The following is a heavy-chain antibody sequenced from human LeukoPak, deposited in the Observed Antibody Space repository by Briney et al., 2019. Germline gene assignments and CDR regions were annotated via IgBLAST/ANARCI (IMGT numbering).Heavy chain of an antibody. CDR2: ISDSGRTI. CDR1: GFNFNDYY. V-gene: IGHV3-11*01. Sequence: GSLRLSCAASGFNFNDYYMSWVRQAPGKGLEWISYISDSGRTIYYEDSVKGRLTISRDNAKNSLYLQMGDLRAEDTAVYYCARDAILWRSSDLWGQGTLVTVSS. J-gene: IGHJ5*02. D-gene: IGHD2-21*01. CDR3: ARDAILWRSSDL.